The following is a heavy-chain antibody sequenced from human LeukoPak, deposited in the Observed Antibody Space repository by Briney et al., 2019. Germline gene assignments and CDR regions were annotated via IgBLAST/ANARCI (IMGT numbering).Heavy chain of an antibody. CDR1: GFTFSSYD. CDR2: ISNDGSNK. Sequence: PGGSLRLSCVVSGFTFSSYDMHWVRQASGKGLEWVAVISNDGSNKKYADSVKGRFTTSRDNSKNTLYVQMNSLRAEDTAVYYCARGSKWFGELIRRGEYYFDYWGQGTLVTVSS. V-gene: IGHV3-30*03. J-gene: IGHJ4*02. D-gene: IGHD3-10*01. CDR3: ARGSKWFGELIRRGEYYFDY.